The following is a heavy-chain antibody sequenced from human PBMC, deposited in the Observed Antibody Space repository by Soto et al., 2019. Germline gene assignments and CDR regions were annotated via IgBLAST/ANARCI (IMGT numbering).Heavy chain of an antibody. CDR2: IKSKTDGGTT. CDR3: TTDAFDNWNYVWVFGDAFDI. V-gene: IGHV3-15*01. Sequence: GGSLRLSCAASGFTFSNAWMSWVRQAPGKGLEWVGRIKSKTDGGTTDYAAPVKGRFTISRDDSKNTLYLQMNSLKTEDTAVYYCTTDAFDNWNYVWVFGDAFDIWGQGTMVTVSS. D-gene: IGHD1-7*01. J-gene: IGHJ3*02. CDR1: GFTFSNAW.